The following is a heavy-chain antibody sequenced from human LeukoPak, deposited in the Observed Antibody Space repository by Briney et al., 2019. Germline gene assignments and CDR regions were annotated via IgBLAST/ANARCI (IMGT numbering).Heavy chain of an antibody. J-gene: IGHJ4*02. CDR3: AREGGYCSGGSCRFFDY. Sequence: GGSLRLSCAASGFTFTNYSMSWVRQAPGKGLEWVGFIRSKAYGGTTEYAASVKGRFTISRDDSKSIAYLQMNSLRAEDTAVYYCAREGGYCSGGSCRFFDYWGQGTLVTVSS. D-gene: IGHD2-15*01. CDR1: GFTFTNYS. CDR2: IRSKAYGGTT. V-gene: IGHV3-71*01.